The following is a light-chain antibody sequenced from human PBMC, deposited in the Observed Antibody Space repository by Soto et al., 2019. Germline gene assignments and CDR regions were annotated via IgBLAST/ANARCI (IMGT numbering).Light chain of an antibody. V-gene: IGKV3-15*01. Sequence: DIVMTQSPATLSVSPGERATLSCRASQTIGSNLAWYQQKPGQTPRLLIYGASTRAAGIPARFSGSGSGTDFTLTITSLQSEDFAVYYCQQYNNWPPFTFGPGTKVDIK. CDR2: GAS. J-gene: IGKJ3*01. CDR1: QTIGSN. CDR3: QQYNNWPPFT.